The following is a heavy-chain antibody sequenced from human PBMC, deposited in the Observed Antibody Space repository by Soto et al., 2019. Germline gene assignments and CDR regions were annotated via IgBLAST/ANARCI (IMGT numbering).Heavy chain of an antibody. CDR2: IIPIFGTA. CDR3: ARDQGYCTNGVCYTDLGMDV. CDR1: GGTFSSYA. Sequence: ASVKVSCKASGGTFSSYAISWVRQAPGQGLEWMGGIIPIFGTANYAQKFQGRVTITADKSTSTAYMELSSLRSEDTAVYYCARDQGYCTNGVCYTDLGMDVWGQGTTVTVSS. D-gene: IGHD2-8*01. J-gene: IGHJ6*02. V-gene: IGHV1-69*06.